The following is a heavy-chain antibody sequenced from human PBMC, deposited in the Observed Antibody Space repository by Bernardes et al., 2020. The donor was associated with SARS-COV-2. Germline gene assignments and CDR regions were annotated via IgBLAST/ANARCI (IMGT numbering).Heavy chain of an antibody. CDR1: GFTFSSFW. J-gene: IGHJ4*02. Sequence: GGSLRLSCAASGFTFSSFWMHWVRQVPGKGLVWVSRINSDGGTTNYADSVKGRFTISRDNAKNTVYLQMNSLSAEDTAVYYCARAGQFYFEYWGQGTLVTVSS. CDR2: INSDGGTT. V-gene: IGHV3-74*01. CDR3: ARAGQFYFEY.